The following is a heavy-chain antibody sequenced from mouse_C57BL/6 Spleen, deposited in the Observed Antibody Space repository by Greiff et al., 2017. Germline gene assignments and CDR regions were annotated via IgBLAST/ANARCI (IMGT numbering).Heavy chain of an antibody. CDR1: GFTFSSYA. CDR3: ARDRGVTKVFDY. J-gene: IGHJ2*01. D-gene: IGHD2-2*01. V-gene: IGHV5-4*01. Sequence: EVQVVESGGGLVKPGGSLKLSCAASGFTFSSYAMSWVRQTPEKRLEWVATISDGGSYTYYPDNAKGRFTISRDNAKNNLYLQMSHLKSEDTAMYYCARDRGVTKVFDYWGQGTTLTVSS. CDR2: ISDGGSYT.